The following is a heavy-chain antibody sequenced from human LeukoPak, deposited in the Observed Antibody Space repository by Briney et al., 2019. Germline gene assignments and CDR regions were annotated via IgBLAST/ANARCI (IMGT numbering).Heavy chain of an antibody. J-gene: IGHJ4*02. Sequence: GGSLRLSCAASGFTFDDYTMHWVRQAPGKGLEWVSLISWDGGSTYYANSVKGRFTISRDNSKNSLYLQMNSLRTEDTALYYCAKGPNSGYDFCDYWGQGTLVTVSS. CDR3: AKGPNSGYDFCDY. CDR1: GFTFDDYT. CDR2: ISWDGGST. D-gene: IGHD5-12*01. V-gene: IGHV3-43*01.